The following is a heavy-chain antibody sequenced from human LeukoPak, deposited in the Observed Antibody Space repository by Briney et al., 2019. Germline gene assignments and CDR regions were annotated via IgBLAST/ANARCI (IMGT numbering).Heavy chain of an antibody. CDR3: AKDRPLYSGSQHFDY. V-gene: IGHV3-53*05. CDR1: GVAVSNSY. CDR2: VYSDGIT. Sequence: GGSLRLSCAASGVAVSNSYMSWVRQAPGKGLEWVSIVYSDGITYYVDSVKGRFTISRDNSRNTLYLQMNSLKPDDTAVYYCAKDRPLYSGSQHFDYWGQGTLVTVSS. J-gene: IGHJ4*02. D-gene: IGHD1-26*01.